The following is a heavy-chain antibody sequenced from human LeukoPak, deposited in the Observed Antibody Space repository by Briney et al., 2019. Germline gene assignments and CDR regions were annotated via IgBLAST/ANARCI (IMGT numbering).Heavy chain of an antibody. CDR2: INPDGSRT. CDR1: GFAFSSYW. J-gene: IGHJ4*02. Sequence: GGSLRLSCAASGFAFSSYWMHWVRQAPGKGLMWVSRINPDGSRTDYADSVKGRFTISRDNAKNTLYLQMNSLRADDTAVYYCASQDYTGKYFRPLHYGGQGTLVTVSS. CDR3: ASQDYTGKYFRPLHY. D-gene: IGHD1-26*01. V-gene: IGHV3-74*01.